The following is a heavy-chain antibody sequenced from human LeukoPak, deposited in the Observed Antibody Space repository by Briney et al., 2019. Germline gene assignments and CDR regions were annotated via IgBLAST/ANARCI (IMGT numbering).Heavy chain of an antibody. CDR2: ISGSGGST. D-gene: IGHD3-16*01. J-gene: IGHJ3*02. CDR1: GFTFSSYA. CDR3: AIDMITFGGVIYDAFDI. V-gene: IGHV3-23*01. Sequence: PGGSLRLSCAASGFTFSSYAMSWVRHAPGKGLEWVSAISGSGGSTYYADSVKGRFTISRDNSKNTLYLQMNSLRAEDTAVYYCAIDMITFGGVIYDAFDIWGQGTMVTVSS.